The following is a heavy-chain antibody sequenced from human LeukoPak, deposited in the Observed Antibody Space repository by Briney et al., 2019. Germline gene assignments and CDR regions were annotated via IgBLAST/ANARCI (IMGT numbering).Heavy chain of an antibody. D-gene: IGHD1-26*01. CDR3: ARDPARSGTYDY. Sequence: ASVKVSCKASGYSFTDYAMHWVRQAPGQRLEWMGWINAANGSTKYSQNFQGRVTITTDTSTSTAYMELRSLRSDDTAVYYCARDPARSGTYDYWGQGTLVTVSS. CDR2: INAANGST. V-gene: IGHV1-3*01. J-gene: IGHJ4*02. CDR1: GYSFTDYA.